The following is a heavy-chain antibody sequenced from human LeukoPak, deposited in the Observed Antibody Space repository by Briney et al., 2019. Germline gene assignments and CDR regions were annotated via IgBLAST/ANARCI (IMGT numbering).Heavy chain of an antibody. CDR1: GGSISSSSYY. Sequence: SETLSLTCTVSGGSISSSSYYWGWIRQPPGKGLEWIGSIYYSGSTYYNPSLKSRVTISVDTSKNQFSLKLSSVTAADTAVYYCARDPPVAGTSWGQGTPVTVSS. CDR3: ARDPPVAGTS. D-gene: IGHD6-19*01. CDR2: IYYSGST. J-gene: IGHJ4*02. V-gene: IGHV4-39*02.